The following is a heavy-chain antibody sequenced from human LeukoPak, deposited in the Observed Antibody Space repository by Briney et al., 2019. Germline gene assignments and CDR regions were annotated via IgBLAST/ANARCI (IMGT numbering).Heavy chain of an antibody. D-gene: IGHD3-10*01. CDR3: ARGDYYGSGNSGGDY. V-gene: IGHV3-20*04. Sequence: GGSLRLSCAASGFTFDDYGMSWVRQAPGKGLEWVSGINWNGGSTGYADSVKGRFTISRDNAKNSLYLQMNSQRAEDTALYYCARGDYYGSGNSGGDYWGQGTLVTVSS. J-gene: IGHJ4*02. CDR1: GFTFDDYG. CDR2: INWNGGST.